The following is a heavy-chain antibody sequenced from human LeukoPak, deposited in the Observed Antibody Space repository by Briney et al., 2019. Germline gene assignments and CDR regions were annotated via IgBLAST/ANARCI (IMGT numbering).Heavy chain of an antibody. CDR2: ISGSGGST. D-gene: IGHD2-15*01. Sequence: GDSLRLSCAASGFTFSSYAMSWVRQAPGKGLEWVSAISGSGGSTYYADSVKGRFTISRDNSNTLYLHMNSLRADDTAVYYCAKRYCSGGSCSFDYWGQGTLVTVSS. CDR3: AKRYCSGGSCSFDY. CDR1: GFTFSSYA. V-gene: IGHV3-23*01. J-gene: IGHJ4*02.